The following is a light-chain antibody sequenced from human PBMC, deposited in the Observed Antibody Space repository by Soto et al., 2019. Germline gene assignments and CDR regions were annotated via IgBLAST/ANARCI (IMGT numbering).Light chain of an antibody. CDR3: QQYGNWPTST. CDR2: GKX. CDR1: QSFSRSY. Sequence: DIVWTPSPVTLSLSPGEVATLSCRASQSFSRSYVARSPQKPGQAPTLLXXGKXRRANGIPERFIGSGSGRDFTLTISRLEPEEFAVYYCQQYGNWPTSTFGQGTRLEIK. J-gene: IGKJ5*01. V-gene: IGKV3-20*01.